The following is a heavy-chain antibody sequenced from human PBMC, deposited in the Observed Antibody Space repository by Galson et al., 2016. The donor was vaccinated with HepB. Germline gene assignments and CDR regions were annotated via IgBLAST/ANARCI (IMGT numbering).Heavy chain of an antibody. V-gene: IGHV3-23*01. CDR1: GLRGKKEA. CDR3: AKEQGQWLAAALSWIDP. D-gene: IGHD6-19*01. CDR2: ISAGGGST. J-gene: IGHJ5*02. Sequence: SLRLSCAASGLRGKKEARNWVGQAPGKGLEWVSGISAGGGSTHYADSVKGRFTISRDNSKNTLYLQMNSLRVEDTAVYHCAKEQGQWLAAALSWIDPWGQGTLVTVSS.